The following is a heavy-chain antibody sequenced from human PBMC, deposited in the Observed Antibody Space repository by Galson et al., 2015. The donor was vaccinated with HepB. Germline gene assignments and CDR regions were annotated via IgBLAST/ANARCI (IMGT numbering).Heavy chain of an antibody. J-gene: IGHJ6*03. CDR3: AADLPTGPGETYYYTDV. CDR1: GFTFTSSA. D-gene: IGHD4-17*01. V-gene: IGHV1-58*01. CDR2: IVVGSGNT. Sequence: SVKVSCKASGFTFTSSAVQWVRQARGQRLEGIGWIVVGSGNTNYAQKSQERVTIIRDMSTSTAYMELSSLRSEDTAVYYCAADLPTGPGETYYYTDVWVKGTTVTLSS.